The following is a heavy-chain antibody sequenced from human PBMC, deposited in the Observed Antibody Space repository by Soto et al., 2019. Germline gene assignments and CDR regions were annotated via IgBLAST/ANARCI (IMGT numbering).Heavy chain of an antibody. CDR2: INPNSGGT. V-gene: IGHV1-2*02. CDR3: ARVPGIAARGFDP. Sequence: ASVKVSCKASGYTFTGYYMHWVRQAPGQGLEWMGWINPNSGGTNYAQKFQGRVTMTRDTSSSTAYMELSRLRSDDTAVYYCARVPGIAARGFDPWGQGTLVTVSS. CDR1: GYTFTGYY. J-gene: IGHJ5*02. D-gene: IGHD6-6*01.